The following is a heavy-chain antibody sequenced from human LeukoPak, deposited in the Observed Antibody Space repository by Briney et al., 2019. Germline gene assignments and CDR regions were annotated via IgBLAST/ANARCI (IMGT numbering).Heavy chain of an antibody. D-gene: IGHD6-13*01. Sequence: GGSLRLSCAASGFTFSNYGMHWVRQAPGKGLEWVAFIRYDGSNKYYADSVKGRFTISRDNSKNTLYLQMNSLRAEDTAVYYCAKDPSSSWYGEYFQHWGQGTLVTVSS. CDR2: IRYDGSNK. J-gene: IGHJ1*01. V-gene: IGHV3-30*02. CDR1: GFTFSNYG. CDR3: AKDPSSSWYGEYFQH.